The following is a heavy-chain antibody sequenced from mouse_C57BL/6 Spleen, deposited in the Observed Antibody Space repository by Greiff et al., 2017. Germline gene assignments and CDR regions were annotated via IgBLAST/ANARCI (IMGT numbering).Heavy chain of an antibody. V-gene: IGHV1-72*01. Sequence: QVQLKQPGAELVKPGASVKLSCKASGYTFTSYWMHWVKQRPGRGLEWIGRIDSNSGGTKSNEKFKSKATLTVDKPSSTAYMQLSSLTSEGSAIYYCSRETGYYGLAMDYGGQGTSVTVSS. CDR3: SRETGYYGLAMDY. CDR1: GYTFTSYW. CDR2: IDSNSGGT. J-gene: IGHJ4*01. D-gene: IGHD1-1*01.